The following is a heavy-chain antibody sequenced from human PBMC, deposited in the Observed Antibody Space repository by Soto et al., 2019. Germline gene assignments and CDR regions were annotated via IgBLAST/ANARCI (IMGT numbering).Heavy chain of an antibody. Sequence: PGGSLRLSCAASGFTFDDYAMHWVRQAPGKGLEWVSGISWNSGSIGYADSVKGRFTISRDNAKNSLYLQMNSLRAEDTALYYCAKDLHGIVVVPAGPSGQGTLVTVSS. D-gene: IGHD2-2*01. CDR2: ISWNSGSI. CDR3: AKDLHGIVVVPAGP. J-gene: IGHJ5*02. CDR1: GFTFDDYA. V-gene: IGHV3-9*01.